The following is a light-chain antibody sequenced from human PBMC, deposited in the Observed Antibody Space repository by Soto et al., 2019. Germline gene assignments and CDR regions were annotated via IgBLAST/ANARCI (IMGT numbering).Light chain of an antibody. Sequence: NFMLTQPHSVSESPGKTLSISCTRSSGSIANNYVQWYQQRPGSAPTTVIYENNQRLSGVPDRFSGSTDGSSNSASLTITGAQADDESDYYCVLYMRSGISVFGGGTQLTVL. CDR2: ENN. J-gene: IGLJ2*01. V-gene: IGLV6-57*04. CDR1: SGSIANNY. CDR3: VLYMRSGISV.